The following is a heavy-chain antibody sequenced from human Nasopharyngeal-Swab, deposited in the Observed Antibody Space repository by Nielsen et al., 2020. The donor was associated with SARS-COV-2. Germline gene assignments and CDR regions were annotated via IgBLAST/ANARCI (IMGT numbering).Heavy chain of an antibody. Sequence: ASVKVSCKASGYTFTGYYMHWVRQAPGQGLEWMGWINPNSGGTNYAQKFQGWVTMTRDTSISTAYMELSRLRSDDTAAYYCARDLVADYALTVRGTYYYGMDVWGQGTTVTVSS. J-gene: IGHJ6*02. CDR1: GYTFTGYY. V-gene: IGHV1-2*04. CDR3: ARDLVADYALTVRGTYYYGMDV. CDR2: INPNSGGT. D-gene: IGHD4/OR15-4a*01.